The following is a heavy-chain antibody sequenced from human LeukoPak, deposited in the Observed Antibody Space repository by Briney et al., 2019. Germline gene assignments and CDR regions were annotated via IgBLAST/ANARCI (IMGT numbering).Heavy chain of an antibody. V-gene: IGHV3-23*01. Sequence: GGSLRLSCAASGFTFSSYAMSWVRQAPGKGLEWVSAISGSGDSTYHADSVKGRFTISRDNSKNTLFLQMNSLRAEDTAVYYCASGATGGDYWGQGTLVTVSS. CDR2: ISGSGDST. CDR3: ASGATGGDY. D-gene: IGHD1-26*01. CDR1: GFTFSSYA. J-gene: IGHJ4*02.